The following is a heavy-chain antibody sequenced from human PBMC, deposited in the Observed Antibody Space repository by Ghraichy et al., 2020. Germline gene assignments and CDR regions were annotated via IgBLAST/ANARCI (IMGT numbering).Heavy chain of an antibody. Sequence: SETLSLTCTVSGASVSTSFYYWSWIRQPPGKGLEWLGNFFYTGNTKYNPSLRGRVTITVDTSKNQFSLNLKSVTAADTAFYYCARGGAVAVYHYYYGMDVWGQGATVTVSS. CDR2: FFYTGNT. V-gene: IGHV4-61*01. CDR1: GASVSTSFYY. D-gene: IGHD6-19*01. J-gene: IGHJ6*02. CDR3: ARGGAVAVYHYYYGMDV.